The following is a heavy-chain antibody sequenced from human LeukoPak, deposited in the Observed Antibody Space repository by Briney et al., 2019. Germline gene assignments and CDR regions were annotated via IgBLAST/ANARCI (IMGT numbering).Heavy chain of an antibody. CDR3: ARDFGPAAAADN. Sequence: ASVKVSCKASGYTFTGYYMHWVRQAPGQGLEWMGWISAYNGNTNYAQKLQGRVTMTTDTSTSTAYMELRSLRSDDTAVYYCARDFGPAAAADNWGQGTLVTVSS. D-gene: IGHD6-13*01. V-gene: IGHV1-18*04. CDR1: GYTFTGYY. CDR2: ISAYNGNT. J-gene: IGHJ4*02.